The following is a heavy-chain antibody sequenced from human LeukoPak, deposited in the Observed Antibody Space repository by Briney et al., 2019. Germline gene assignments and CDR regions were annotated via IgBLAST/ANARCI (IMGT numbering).Heavy chain of an antibody. J-gene: IGHJ4*02. CDR1: GGSFSGYY. D-gene: IGHD3-22*01. CDR3: ARGPLYYYDSSSRSYYFDY. Sequence: SETLSLTCAVYGGSFSGYYWSWIRQPPGKGLEWSGEINHSGSTNHSPSLKSRVTISVDTSKNQFSLKLRSVTAADTAVYYCARGPLYYYDSSSRSYYFDYWGQGTLVTVSS. CDR2: INHSGST. V-gene: IGHV4-34*01.